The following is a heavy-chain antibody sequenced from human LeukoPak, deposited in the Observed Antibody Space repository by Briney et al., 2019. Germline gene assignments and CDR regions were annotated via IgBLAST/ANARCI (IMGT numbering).Heavy chain of an antibody. D-gene: IGHD1-26*01. CDR2: IYTSGST. CDR1: GGSISSGSYY. Sequence: SETLSLTCTVSGGSISSGSYYWSWIRQPAGKGLEWIGRIYTSGSTNYNPSPKSRVTISVDTSKNQFSLKLSSVTAADTAVYYCASFTSGSYYSYFDYWGQGTLVTVSS. CDR3: ASFTSGSYYSYFDY. V-gene: IGHV4-61*02. J-gene: IGHJ4*02.